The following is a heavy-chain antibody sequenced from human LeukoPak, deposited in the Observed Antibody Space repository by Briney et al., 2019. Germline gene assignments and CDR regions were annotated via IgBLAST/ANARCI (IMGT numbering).Heavy chain of an antibody. CDR1: GFTFSSYA. CDR2: IWYDGSNK. CDR3: ARGEMASNRSPDY. D-gene: IGHD5-24*01. J-gene: IGHJ4*02. Sequence: QSGGSLRLSCAASGFTFSSYAMSWVRQAPGKGLEWVAVIWYDGSNKYYADSVKGRFTISRDNSKNTLYLQMNSLRAEDTAVYYCARGEMASNRSPDYWGQGTLVTVSS. V-gene: IGHV3-33*08.